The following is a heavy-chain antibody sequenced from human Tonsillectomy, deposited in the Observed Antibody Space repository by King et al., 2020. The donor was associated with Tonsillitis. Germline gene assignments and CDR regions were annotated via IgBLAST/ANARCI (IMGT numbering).Heavy chain of an antibody. CDR1: GFTFSSYE. D-gene: IGHD3-22*01. V-gene: IGHV3-48*03. CDR3: AREGIDYYDSSGYYRVDAFDI. Sequence: VQLVESGGGLVQPGGSLRLSCAASGFTFSSYEINWVRQAPGKGLEWVSYISSSGSTIYYAGSVKGRFTISRDNAKNSLYLQMNSLRAEDTAVYYCAREGIDYYDSSGYYRVDAFDIWGQGTMVTVSS. CDR2: ISSSGSTI. J-gene: IGHJ3*02.